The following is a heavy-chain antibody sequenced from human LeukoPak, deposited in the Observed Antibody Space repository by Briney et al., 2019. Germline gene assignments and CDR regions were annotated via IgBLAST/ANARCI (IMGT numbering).Heavy chain of an antibody. Sequence: PGRSLRLSCAASGFTFSSYAMHWVRQAPGKGLEWVAVISYDGSNKYYADSVKGRFTISRDNSKNTLYLQMNSLRVEDTAVYYCAKDASGFCSSSSCYTYDYWGQGTLVTVSS. CDR1: GFTFSSYA. CDR3: AKDASGFCSSSSCYTYDY. V-gene: IGHV3-30-3*01. J-gene: IGHJ4*02. CDR2: ISYDGSNK. D-gene: IGHD2-2*02.